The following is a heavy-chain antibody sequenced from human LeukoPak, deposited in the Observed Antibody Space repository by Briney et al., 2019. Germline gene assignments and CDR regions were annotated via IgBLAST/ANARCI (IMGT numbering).Heavy chain of an antibody. CDR2: IYYSGST. CDR3: ARLHYDFWSGRMGGPFDY. J-gene: IGHJ4*02. Sequence: PSETLSLTCTVSGGSISSYYWSWIRQPPGKGLEWIGYIYYSGSTNYNPSLKSRVTISVDTSKNQFSLKLSSVTAADTAVYYCARLHYDFWSGRMGGPFDYWGQGTLVTVSS. V-gene: IGHV4-59*12. D-gene: IGHD3-3*01. CDR1: GGSISSYY.